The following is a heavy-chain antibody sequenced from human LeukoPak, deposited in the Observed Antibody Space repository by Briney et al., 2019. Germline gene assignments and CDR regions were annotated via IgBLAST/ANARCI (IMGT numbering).Heavy chain of an antibody. Sequence: EASVKVSCKASGGTFSSYAISWVRQAPGQGLEWMGGIIPIFGTANYAQKFQGRVTITADESTSTAYMELSSLRSEDTAVYYCARDSDMRVRGYYFDYWGQGTLVTVSS. CDR1: GGTFSSYA. D-gene: IGHD3-10*01. CDR2: IIPIFGTA. V-gene: IGHV1-69*01. CDR3: ARDSDMRVRGYYFDY. J-gene: IGHJ4*02.